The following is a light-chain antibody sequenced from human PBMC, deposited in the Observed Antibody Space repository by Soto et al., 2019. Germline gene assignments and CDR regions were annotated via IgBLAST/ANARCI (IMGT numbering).Light chain of an antibody. J-gene: IGLJ2*01. CDR2: NDR. CDR1: NIGSKS. Sequence: SYELTQPPSVSVAPGQTARITCGGNNIGSKSVHWYHQKPGQAPVLVVYNDRARRSGSPERFSGSNSGDTAALTISRVGAGDEATYYCQVWDTTTDHVVFGGGTK. CDR3: QVWDTTTDHVV. V-gene: IGLV3-21*02.